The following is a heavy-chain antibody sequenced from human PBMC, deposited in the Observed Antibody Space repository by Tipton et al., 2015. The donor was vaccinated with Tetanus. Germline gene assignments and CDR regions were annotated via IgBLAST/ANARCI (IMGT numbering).Heavy chain of an antibody. CDR2: ISAYNGNT. Sequence: QSGAEVKKPGSSVKVSCKASGGTFGSYAISWVRQAPGQGLEWMGWISAYNGNTNYAQKLQGRVTTTTDTSTSTAYMELRSLRSDDTAVYYCARDRVPVLRFLEWFDRWFDPWGHGTLVPVSS. CDR1: GGTFGSYA. J-gene: IGHJ5*02. V-gene: IGHV1-18*01. D-gene: IGHD3-3*01. CDR3: ARDRVPVLRFLEWFDRWFDP.